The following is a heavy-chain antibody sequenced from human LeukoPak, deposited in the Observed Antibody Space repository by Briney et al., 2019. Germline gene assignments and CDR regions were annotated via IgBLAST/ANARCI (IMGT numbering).Heavy chain of an antibody. J-gene: IGHJ4*02. CDR2: ISSSSSYI. D-gene: IGHD2-2*01. V-gene: IGHV3-21*01. CDR3: ARDFRSELPAAQVSNY. CDR1: GFTFSSYS. Sequence: GGSLRLSCAASGFTFSSYSMNWVRQAPGKGLEWVSSISSSSSYIYYADSVKGRFTISRDNAKNSLYLQMNSLRAKDSAVYYCARDFRSELPAAQVSNYWGQGTLVTVSS.